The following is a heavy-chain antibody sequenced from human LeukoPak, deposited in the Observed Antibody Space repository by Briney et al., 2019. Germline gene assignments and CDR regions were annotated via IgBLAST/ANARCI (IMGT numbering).Heavy chain of an antibody. Sequence: GGSLRLSCAASGFTFDDHGMSWVRQAPGKGLVWVSRISSDGSSTNYADSVKGRFTISRDNAKNTLYLQMNSLRAEDTAVYYCARDLSSSGWAFDYWGQGTLVTVSS. CDR3: ARDLSSSGWAFDY. CDR1: GFTFDDHG. J-gene: IGHJ4*02. D-gene: IGHD6-19*01. CDR2: ISSDGSST. V-gene: IGHV3-74*01.